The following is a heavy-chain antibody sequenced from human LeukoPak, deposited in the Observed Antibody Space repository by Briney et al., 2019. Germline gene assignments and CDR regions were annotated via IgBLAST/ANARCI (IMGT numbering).Heavy chain of an antibody. Sequence: GASVKVSCKASGYTFTAYYIHWVRQAPGQGLEWMGWISPNSGGTDYAQKFQGRVTMTRDTSISTAYMELSSLRSDDTAVYYCAIQPWGSGNNWYFDLWGRGTLVTVSS. J-gene: IGHJ2*01. CDR3: AIQPWGSGNNWYFDL. D-gene: IGHD7-27*01. V-gene: IGHV1-2*02. CDR1: GYTFTAYY. CDR2: ISPNSGGT.